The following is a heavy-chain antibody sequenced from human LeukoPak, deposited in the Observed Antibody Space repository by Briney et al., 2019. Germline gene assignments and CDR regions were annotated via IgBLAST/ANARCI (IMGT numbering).Heavy chain of an antibody. J-gene: IGHJ5*02. V-gene: IGHV4-59*01. Sequence: SETLSLTCTVSGGSISTYYWSWIRQPPGKGLEWIGYIYYTGSTSYNPSLKSRVTMSLDASKSQFSLELNSVTPADTAVYYCARGGNYWPQWWFDPWGRGTLVTVSS. D-gene: IGHD1-26*01. CDR3: ARGGNYWPQWWFDP. CDR2: IYYTGST. CDR1: GGSISTYY.